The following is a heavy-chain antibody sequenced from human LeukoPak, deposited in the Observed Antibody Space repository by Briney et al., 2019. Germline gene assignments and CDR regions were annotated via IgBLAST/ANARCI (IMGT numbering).Heavy chain of an antibody. J-gene: IGHJ3*02. Sequence: KSSETLSLTCTVSGGSTSRYYWSWIRQPPGERLEWIGCIFYSGSTSYNPSLKSRVTVSVDSSKNQFSLKLSSVTAADTAVYYCARHPGEYDAFDIWGHGTMVTVSS. CDR1: GGSTSRYY. D-gene: IGHD7-27*01. CDR3: ARHPGEYDAFDI. CDR2: IFYSGST. V-gene: IGHV4-59*08.